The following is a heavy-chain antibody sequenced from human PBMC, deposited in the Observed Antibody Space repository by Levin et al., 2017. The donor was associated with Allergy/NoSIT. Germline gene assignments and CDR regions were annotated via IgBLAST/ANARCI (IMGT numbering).Heavy chain of an antibody. CDR3: AHRVSWGSVRAVFDS. J-gene: IGHJ4*02. CDR2: YYWDDDQ. Sequence: NGSGPTLVKPTQTLTLTCTFSGFSLSTNGVGVAWIRQPPGQALEWLALYYWDDDQQFNPSLKTRLSITHDSSRNQVVLTMTNMDPVDTATYYCAHRVSWGSVRAVFDSWGQGTRVTVSS. D-gene: IGHD3-10*02. V-gene: IGHV2-5*02. CDR1: GFSLSTNGVG.